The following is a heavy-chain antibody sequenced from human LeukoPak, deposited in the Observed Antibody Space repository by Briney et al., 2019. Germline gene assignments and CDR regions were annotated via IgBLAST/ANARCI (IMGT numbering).Heavy chain of an antibody. CDR2: IYYSGST. J-gene: IGHJ3*02. Sequence: SETLSLTCTVSGGSISSGGYYWSWIRQHPGKGLEWVGYIYYSGSTYYNPSLKSRVTISVDTSKNQFSLKLSSVTAADTAVYYCGWIQSSEVVFEIWGQGTMLPLSS. V-gene: IGHV4-31*03. CDR1: GGSISSGGYY. CDR3: GWIQSSEVVFEI. D-gene: IGHD5-18*01.